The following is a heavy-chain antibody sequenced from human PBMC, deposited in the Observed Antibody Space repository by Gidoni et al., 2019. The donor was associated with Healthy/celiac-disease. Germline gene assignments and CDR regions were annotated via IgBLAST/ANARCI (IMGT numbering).Heavy chain of an antibody. CDR2: ISGSGGST. Sequence: EVQLLESGGGLVQPGGSLRLSCAAPGFTFSSYAMSWVRQAPGKGLGWVSAISGSGGSTYYADSVKGRFTISRDNSKNTLYLQMNSLRAEDTAVYYCAKVGGSSGWLRYFDYWGQGTLVTVSS. CDR3: AKVGGSSGWLRYFDY. V-gene: IGHV3-23*01. J-gene: IGHJ4*02. D-gene: IGHD6-19*01. CDR1: GFTFSSYA.